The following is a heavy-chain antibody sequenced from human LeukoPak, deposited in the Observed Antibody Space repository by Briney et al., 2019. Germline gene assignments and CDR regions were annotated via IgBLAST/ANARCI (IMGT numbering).Heavy chain of an antibody. J-gene: IGHJ4*02. CDR3: ARDLESVFDY. D-gene: IGHD3-3*01. CDR2: IWYDGSTR. Sequence: GGSLRLSCAASGFTFSSYAMSWVRQAPGKGLEWVAVIWYDGSTRYYADSVKGRFTISRDNSKNTLYLQMNSLRAEDTAVYYCARDLESVFDYWGQGTLVTVSS. V-gene: IGHV3-33*08. CDR1: GFTFSSYA.